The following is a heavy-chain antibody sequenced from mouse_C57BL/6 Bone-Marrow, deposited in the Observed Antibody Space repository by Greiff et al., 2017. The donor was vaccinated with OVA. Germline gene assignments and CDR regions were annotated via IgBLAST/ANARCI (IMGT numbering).Heavy chain of an antibody. D-gene: IGHD2-1*01. Sequence: EVMLVESGGGLVQPGGSLKLSCAASGFTFSDYYMYWVRQTPEKRLEWVAYISNGGGSTYYPDPAKRRFTIARDNAKNTLYLQMSRLKSEDTAMYYCARHDGNYVGYYYAMDYWGQGTSVTVSS. CDR1: GFTFSDYY. V-gene: IGHV5-12*01. J-gene: IGHJ4*01. CDR3: ARHDGNYVGYYYAMDY. CDR2: ISNGGGST.